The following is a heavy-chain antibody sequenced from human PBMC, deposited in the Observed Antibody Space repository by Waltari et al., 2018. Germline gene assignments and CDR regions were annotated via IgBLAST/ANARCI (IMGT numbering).Heavy chain of an antibody. D-gene: IGHD2-15*01. CDR1: GFTFSSYG. CDR2: IRYDGSNK. Sequence: QVQLVESGGGVVQPGGSLRLSCAASGFTFSSYGMHWVRQAPGKGLEWVAFIRYDGSNKYYADSVKGRFTISRDKSKNTLYLQMNSLRAEDTAVYYCAKVGYCSGGSCWPPLGMDVWGQGTTVTVSS. J-gene: IGHJ6*02. V-gene: IGHV3-30*02. CDR3: AKVGYCSGGSCWPPLGMDV.